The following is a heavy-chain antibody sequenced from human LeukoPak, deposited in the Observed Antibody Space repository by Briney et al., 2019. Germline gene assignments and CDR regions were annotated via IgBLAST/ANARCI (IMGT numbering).Heavy chain of an antibody. CDR1: GYTFTGYY. J-gene: IGHJ4*02. CDR2: INPNSGGT. Sequence: ASVKVSCKASGYTFTGYYMHWVRQAPGQGLEWMGWINPNSGGTNYAQKFQGRVTMTRDTSIGTAYMELSRLRSDDTAVYYCAREPLYDYVWGSYRPPFDYWGQGTLVTVSS. D-gene: IGHD3-16*02. CDR3: AREPLYDYVWGSYRPPFDY. V-gene: IGHV1-2*02.